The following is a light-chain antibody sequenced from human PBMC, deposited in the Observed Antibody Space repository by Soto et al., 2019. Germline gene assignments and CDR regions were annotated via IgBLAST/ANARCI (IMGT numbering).Light chain of an antibody. Sequence: EIVMTQSPATLSVSPGGRATLSCRASQSISGTLAWYQQKLGQAPRLLIHGASTRAPGFPARFSGSGSGTDFTLTISSLQSEDFAVYYCQQYNDWPWTFGQGTKVEIK. CDR3: QQYNDWPWT. CDR2: GAS. J-gene: IGKJ1*01. V-gene: IGKV3-15*01. CDR1: QSISGT.